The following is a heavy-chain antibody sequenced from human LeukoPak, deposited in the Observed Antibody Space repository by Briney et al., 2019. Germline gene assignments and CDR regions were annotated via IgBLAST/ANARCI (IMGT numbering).Heavy chain of an antibody. Sequence: SETLSLTCTVSGGSISSSSYYWGWIRQPPGKGLEWIGSIYYSGSTYYNPSLKSRVTISVDTSKNQFSLKLSSVTAADTAVYYCARAAPDFWSGYYCYYGMDVWGQGTTVTVSS. CDR1: GGSISSSSYY. J-gene: IGHJ6*02. V-gene: IGHV4-39*07. CDR2: IYYSGST. D-gene: IGHD3-3*01. CDR3: ARAAPDFWSGYYCYYGMDV.